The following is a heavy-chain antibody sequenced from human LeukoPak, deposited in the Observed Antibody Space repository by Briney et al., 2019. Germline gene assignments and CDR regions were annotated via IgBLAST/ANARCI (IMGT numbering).Heavy chain of an antibody. Sequence: GASVKVSCKASGYTFTSYAMHWVRQAPGQRLEWMGWINAGNGNTKYSQKFQGRVTITRDTSASTAYMELSSLRSEDTAVYYCARDPLGSSRPYYFDYWGQGTLVTVSS. CDR3: ARDPLGSSRPYYFDY. V-gene: IGHV1-3*01. CDR1: GYTFTSYA. J-gene: IGHJ4*02. CDR2: INAGNGNT. D-gene: IGHD6-13*01.